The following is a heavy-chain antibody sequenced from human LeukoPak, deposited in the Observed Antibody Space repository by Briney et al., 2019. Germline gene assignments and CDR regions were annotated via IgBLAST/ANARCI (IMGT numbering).Heavy chain of an antibody. Sequence: GGSLRLSCAASGFTFSSYSMNWVRQAPGKGLVWVSRINSDGSGTTYADSVKGRFTISRDNAKNTLYLQMNSLRAEDTAVYHCARVTSRTPAAGIDYWGQGTLVTVSS. CDR3: ARVTSRTPAAGIDY. CDR1: GFTFSSYS. CDR2: INSDGSGT. D-gene: IGHD6-13*01. J-gene: IGHJ4*02. V-gene: IGHV3-74*01.